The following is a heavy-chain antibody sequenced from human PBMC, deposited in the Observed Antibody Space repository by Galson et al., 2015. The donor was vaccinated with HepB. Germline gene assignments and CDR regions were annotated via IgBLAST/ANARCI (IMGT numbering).Heavy chain of an antibody. D-gene: IGHD6-13*01. CDR3: ARLRGSSRWYFDL. V-gene: IGHV5-51*03. Sequence: QSGAEVKKPGESLKISCKGSGYSFSSYWIGWVRQMPGKGLEWMGIIYPGDSDTRYSPSFQGQVTVSADKSISTAYLQWSGLKASDTAIYYCARLRGSSRWYFDLWGRGTLVTVSS. CDR1: GYSFSSYW. CDR2: IYPGDSDT. J-gene: IGHJ2*01.